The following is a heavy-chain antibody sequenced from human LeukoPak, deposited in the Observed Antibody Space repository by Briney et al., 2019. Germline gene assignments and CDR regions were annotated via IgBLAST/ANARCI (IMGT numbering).Heavy chain of an antibody. CDR1: GGSFSGYY. Sequence: SETLSLTCAVYGGSFSGYYWSWIRQPPGKGLDWIGEINHSGSTNYNPSLKSRVTISVDTSKNQFSLKLSSVTAADTAVYYCARGDYYYYYMDVWGKGTTVTVSS. V-gene: IGHV4-34*01. CDR2: INHSGST. CDR3: ARGDYYYYYMDV. J-gene: IGHJ6*03.